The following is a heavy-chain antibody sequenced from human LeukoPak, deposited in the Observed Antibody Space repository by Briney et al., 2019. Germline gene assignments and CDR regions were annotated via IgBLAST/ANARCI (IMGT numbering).Heavy chain of an antibody. CDR1: GGSISSGSYY. D-gene: IGHD5-18*01. V-gene: IGHV4-61*02. Sequence: SETLSLTCTVSGGSISSGSYYWSWIRQPAGKGLEWIGRIYTSGSTNYNPSLKSRVTISVDTSKNQFSLKLSSVTAADTAVYYCARDPGYRFRSDYYYYMDVWGKGTTVTVSS. CDR2: IYTSGST. J-gene: IGHJ6*03. CDR3: ARDPGYRFRSDYYYYMDV.